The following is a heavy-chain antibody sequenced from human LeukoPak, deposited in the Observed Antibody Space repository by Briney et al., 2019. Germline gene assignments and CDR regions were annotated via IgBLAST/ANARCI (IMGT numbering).Heavy chain of an antibody. CDR1: GGSFSGYY. J-gene: IGHJ6*04. V-gene: IGHV4-34*01. Sequence: SETLSLTCAVYGGSFSGYYWSWIRQPPGKGPEWIGEINHSGSTNYNPSLKSRVTISVDTSKNQFSLKLSSVTAADTAVYYCARVSRTVTTSPHYYYYGMDIWGKGTTVTVSS. CDR3: ARVSRTVTTSPHYYYYGMDI. D-gene: IGHD4-17*01. CDR2: INHSGST.